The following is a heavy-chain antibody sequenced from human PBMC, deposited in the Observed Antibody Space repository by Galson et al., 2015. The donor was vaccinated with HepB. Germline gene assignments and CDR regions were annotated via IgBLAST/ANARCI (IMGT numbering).Heavy chain of an antibody. V-gene: IGHV1-18*04. J-gene: IGHJ6*02. CDR3: ARGTPTGTNYYYYGMDV. D-gene: IGHD1-1*01. CDR1: GYTFTSYG. Sequence: SVKVSCKASGYTFTSYGISWVRQAPGQGLEWMGWISAYNGNTNYAQKLQGRVTMTTDTSTSTAYMELRSLRSDDTAVYYCARGTPTGTNYYYYGMDVWGQGTTVTVSS. CDR2: ISAYNGNT.